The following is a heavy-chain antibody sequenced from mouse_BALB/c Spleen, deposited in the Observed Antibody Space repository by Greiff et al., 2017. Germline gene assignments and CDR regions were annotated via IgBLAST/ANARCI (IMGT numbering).Heavy chain of an antibody. CDR1: GYSFTGYF. CDR3: EGTYYGNYKTYWYFDV. Sequence: VQLKRSGPELVKPGASVKISCKASGYSFTGYFMNWVKQSHGKSLEWIGRINPYNGDTFYNQKFKGKATLTVDKSSSTAHMELLSLTSEDSAVYYCEGTYYGNYKTYWYFDVWGAGTTVTVSS. CDR2: INPYNGDT. J-gene: IGHJ1*01. D-gene: IGHD2-10*01. V-gene: IGHV1-37*01.